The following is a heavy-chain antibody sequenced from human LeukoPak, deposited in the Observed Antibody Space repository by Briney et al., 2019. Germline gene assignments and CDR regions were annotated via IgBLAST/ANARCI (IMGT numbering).Heavy chain of an antibody. D-gene: IGHD3-10*01. CDR2: ISGSGGST. Sequence: GGSLRLSCAASGFTFSSYAMSWVRQAPGKGLEWVSAISGSGGSTYYADSVKGRFTISRDNSKNTLYLQMNSLRAEGTAVYYCANLIRGGITMVRGPTGFNAFDIWGQGTMVTVSS. V-gene: IGHV3-23*01. J-gene: IGHJ3*02. CDR1: GFTFSSYA. CDR3: ANLIRGGITMVRGPTGFNAFDI.